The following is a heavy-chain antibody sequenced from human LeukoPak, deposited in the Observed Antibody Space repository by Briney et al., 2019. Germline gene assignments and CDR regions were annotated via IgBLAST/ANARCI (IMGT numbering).Heavy chain of an antibody. CDR2: FYYSGST. D-gene: IGHD5-12*01. Sequence: KPSETLSLTCSVSGGSISGYYWSWLRQPPGGGLEWIGYFYYSGSTTYNPSLKGRVTISVDTSENHFSLKLNSVTAADTAVYYCARGPNSGYGRFDYWGQGTLVTVSS. CDR3: ARGPNSGYGRFDY. CDR1: GGSISGYY. V-gene: IGHV4-59*01. J-gene: IGHJ4*02.